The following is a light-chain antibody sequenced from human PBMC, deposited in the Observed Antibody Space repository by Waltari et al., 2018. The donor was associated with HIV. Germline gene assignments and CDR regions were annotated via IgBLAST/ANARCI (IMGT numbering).Light chain of an antibody. CDR2: AAA. J-gene: IGKJ1*01. V-gene: IGKV1-39*01. Sequence: DIHMTQSPSSLSASVGDRVTIACRASQSIASYLNWYPQKPGKAPQLLIYAAASLQNGAPSRFSGSGSETDFTLTISSLQPEDFATYYCQQSYTPPPTFGQGTKVEIK. CDR1: QSIASY. CDR3: QQSYTPPPT.